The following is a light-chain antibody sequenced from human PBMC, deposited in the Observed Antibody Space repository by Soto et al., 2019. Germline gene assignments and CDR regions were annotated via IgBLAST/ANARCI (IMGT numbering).Light chain of an antibody. CDR2: WAS. V-gene: IGKV4-1*01. CDR1: QSVLYSSNNKNY. J-gene: IGKJ4*01. Sequence: DIVMTQSPDSLPVSLGERATINCKSSQSVLYSSNNKNYLAWYQQKPGQPPKLLIYWASSRESGVPDRFSGSGSGTDFTLTISSLQAEDVAVYWCQQYFDVPFTFGGGTKVDIK. CDR3: QQYFDVPFT.